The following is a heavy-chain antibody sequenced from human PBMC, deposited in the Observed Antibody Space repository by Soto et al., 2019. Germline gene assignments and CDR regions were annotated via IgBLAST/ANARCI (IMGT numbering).Heavy chain of an antibody. CDR1: GFTFSSYA. V-gene: IGHV3-23*01. J-gene: IGHJ4*02. CDR2: ISGSGGST. Sequence: GESLKISCAASGFTFSSYAMSWVRQTPGKGLEWVSVISGSGGSTYYADSVKGRFTISRDNSKNTLYLQMNSLRAEDTAVYYCAKDTRTVTTRGQFDYWGQGTLVTVSS. D-gene: IGHD4-17*01. CDR3: AKDTRTVTTRGQFDY.